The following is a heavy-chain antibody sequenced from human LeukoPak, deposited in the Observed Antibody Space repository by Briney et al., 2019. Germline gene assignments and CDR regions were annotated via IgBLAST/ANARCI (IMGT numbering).Heavy chain of an antibody. CDR2: IWYDGSNK. D-gene: IGHD1-26*01. CDR3: ARRGGSYSHSDF. CDR1: GFTFSSYG. Sequence: PGGSLRLSCAASGFTFSSYGMHWVRKAPGKGLEWVAVIWYDGSNKYYADSVKGRFTISRDNSKNTLYLQMNSLRADDTAVYYCARRGGSYSHSDFWGQGTLVTVSS. V-gene: IGHV3-33*01. J-gene: IGHJ4*02.